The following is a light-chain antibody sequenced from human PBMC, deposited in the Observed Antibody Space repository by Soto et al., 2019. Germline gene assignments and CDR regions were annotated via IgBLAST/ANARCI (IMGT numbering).Light chain of an antibody. V-gene: IGKV3-11*01. CDR1: QSVSSN. CDR2: DAS. CDR3: LQRSDWRT. J-gene: IGKJ1*01. Sequence: EIVLTQSPANLSLSPGDRATLYCRASQSVSSNLAWYQQRPGQAPRLLIYDASNRATGIPARFSGSGSGTDFTLTISRLEPEDFAVYYCLQRSDWRTFGRGTKVDIK.